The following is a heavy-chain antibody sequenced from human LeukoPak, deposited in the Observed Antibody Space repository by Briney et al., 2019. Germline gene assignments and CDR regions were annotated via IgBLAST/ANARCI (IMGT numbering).Heavy chain of an antibody. D-gene: IGHD2-8*01. V-gene: IGHV4-34*01. J-gene: IGHJ5*02. Sequence: PSETLSLTCAVYGGSFSGYYWSWIRQPPEKGLEWIGEINHSGSTNYNPSLKSRVTISVDTSENQFSLKLSSVTAADTAVYYCARARIVLMVYASWFDPWGQGTLVTVSS. CDR1: GGSFSGYY. CDR2: INHSGST. CDR3: ARARIVLMVYASWFDP.